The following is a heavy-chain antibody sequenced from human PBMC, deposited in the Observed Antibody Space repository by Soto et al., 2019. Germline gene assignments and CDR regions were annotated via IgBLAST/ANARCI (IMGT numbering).Heavy chain of an antibody. CDR1: GYTFTSYG. Sequence: GASVKVSCKASGYTFTSYGISWVRQAPGQGLEWMGWISAYNGNTNYAQKLQGRVTMTTDTSTSTAYMELRSLRSDDTAVYYCASGDIVVVPAAHGYYYYYGMDVWGQGTTVTVYS. CDR3: ASGDIVVVPAAHGYYYYYGMDV. D-gene: IGHD2-2*01. CDR2: ISAYNGNT. V-gene: IGHV1-18*01. J-gene: IGHJ6*02.